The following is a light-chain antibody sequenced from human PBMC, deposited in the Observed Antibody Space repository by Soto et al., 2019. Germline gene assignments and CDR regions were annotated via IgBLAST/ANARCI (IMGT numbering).Light chain of an antibody. Sequence: QSVLTQPPSASGTPGQRVTISCSGSSSNLESNTVTWYQQLPGTAPKLVIYSNYDRPSGVPDRFSGSTSGTSASLVIRGLQSEDEADYYCAAWDDILNGYVFGGGTKVTVL. V-gene: IGLV1-44*01. CDR2: SNY. CDR1: SSNLESNT. J-gene: IGLJ1*01. CDR3: AAWDDILNGYV.